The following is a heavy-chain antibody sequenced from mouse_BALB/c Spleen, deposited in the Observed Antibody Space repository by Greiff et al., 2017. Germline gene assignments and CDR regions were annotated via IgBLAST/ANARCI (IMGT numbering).Heavy chain of an antibody. V-gene: IGHV5-6-5*01. CDR1: GFTFSSYA. CDR3: ARWLLGYYFDY. D-gene: IGHD2-3*01. J-gene: IGHJ2*01. CDR2: ISSGGST. Sequence: DVMLVESGGGLVKPGGSLKLSCAASGFTFSSYAMSWVRQTPEKRLEWVASISSGGSTYYPDSVKGRFTISRDNARNILYLQMSSLRSEDTAMYYCARWLLGYYFDYWGQGTTLTVSS.